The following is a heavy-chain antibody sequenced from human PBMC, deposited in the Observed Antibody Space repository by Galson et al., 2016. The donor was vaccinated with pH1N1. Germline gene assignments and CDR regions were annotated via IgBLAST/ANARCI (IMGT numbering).Heavy chain of an antibody. J-gene: IGHJ4*02. V-gene: IGHV3-43D*03. CDR1: GFTFDDYA. D-gene: IGHD5-24*01. CDR2: ISWNGLST. Sequence: SLRLSCAASGFTFDDYAMHRVRQAPGKGLEWVSLISWNGLSTDYADSVKGRFTISRDNSKNSLYLQMNSLRAEDTALYYCAKSDGYYGGYFDYWGQGTLVTVSS. CDR3: AKSDGYYGGYFDY.